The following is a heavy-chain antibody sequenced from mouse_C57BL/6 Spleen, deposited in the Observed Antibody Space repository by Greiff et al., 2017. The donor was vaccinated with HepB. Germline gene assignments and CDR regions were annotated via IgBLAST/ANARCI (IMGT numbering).Heavy chain of an antibody. CDR3: ARGAAYYFDY. CDR1: GYSFTGYY. Sequence: VQLQQSGPELVKPGASVKISCKASGYSFTGYYMNWVKQSPEKSLEWIGEINPSTGGTTYNQKFKAKATLTVYKSSSTAYMQLKSLTSEDSAVYYCARGAAYYFDYWGQGTTLTVSS. CDR2: INPSTGGT. J-gene: IGHJ2*01. V-gene: IGHV1-42*01.